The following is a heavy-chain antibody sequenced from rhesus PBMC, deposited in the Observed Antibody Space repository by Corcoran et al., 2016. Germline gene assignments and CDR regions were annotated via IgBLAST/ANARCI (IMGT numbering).Heavy chain of an antibody. CDR3: ARGRLSFYNSLDV. CDR1: GGSISSGYD. J-gene: IGHJ5-2*02. D-gene: IGHD1-44*02. CDR2: IDGSSGSN. Sequence: QVQLQESGPGVVKPSETLSLTCAVSGGSISSGYDWSWIRQPQGKGLEWIGYIDGSSGSNNDNPALKKRVTISKDASKNQFSLKLSSVTAADTAVYYCARGRLSFYNSLDVWGRGVLVTVSS. V-gene: IGHV4-76*01.